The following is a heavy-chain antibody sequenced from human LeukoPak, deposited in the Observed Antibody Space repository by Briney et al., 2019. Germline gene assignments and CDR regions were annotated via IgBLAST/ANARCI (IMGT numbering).Heavy chain of an antibody. J-gene: IGHJ6*03. D-gene: IGHD3-3*01. Sequence: SETLSLTWTVSGGSISSYYWSWIRQPPGKGLEWIGYIYYSGSTNYNPSLKSRVTISVDTSKNQFSLKLSSVTAADTAVYYCARAARRTIFGVVIFYMDVWGKGTTVTVSS. CDR3: ARAARRTIFGVVIFYMDV. V-gene: IGHV4-59*01. CDR2: IYYSGST. CDR1: GGSISSYY.